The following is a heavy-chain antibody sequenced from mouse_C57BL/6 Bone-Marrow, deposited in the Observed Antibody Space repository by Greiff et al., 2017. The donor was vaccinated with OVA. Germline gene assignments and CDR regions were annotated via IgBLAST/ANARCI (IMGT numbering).Heavy chain of an antibody. CDR3: ARRGELRYFDY. Sequence: DVKLVESGGGLVQPGGSLKLSCAASGFTFSDYYMYWVRQTPEQRLEWVAYISNGGGSTYYPDTVKGRFTISRDNTKNTLYLQMSRLKSEDTAMYYCARRGELRYFDYWGQGTTLTVSA. D-gene: IGHD1-1*01. V-gene: IGHV5-12*01. J-gene: IGHJ2*01. CDR1: GFTFSDYY. CDR2: ISNGGGST.